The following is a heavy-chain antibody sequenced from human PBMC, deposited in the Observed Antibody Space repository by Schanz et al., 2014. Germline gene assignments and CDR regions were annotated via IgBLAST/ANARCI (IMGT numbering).Heavy chain of an antibody. CDR3: AKDAAYYDSVICPDH. J-gene: IGHJ4*02. Sequence: QVQLVESGGGLVKPGGSLRLSCAASGLTFSDYYMSWIRQAPGKGLEWVSYISSTRSYTNYADSVKGRFTISRDNAKNSLYLQMNSLRAEYTAIYFCAKDAAYYDSVICPDHWGQGTLVTVSS. CDR2: ISSTRSYT. D-gene: IGHD3-22*01. CDR1: GLTFSDYY. V-gene: IGHV3-11*05.